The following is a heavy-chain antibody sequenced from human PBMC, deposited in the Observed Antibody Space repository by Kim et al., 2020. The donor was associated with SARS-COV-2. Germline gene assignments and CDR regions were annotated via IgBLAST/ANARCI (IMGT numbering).Heavy chain of an antibody. D-gene: IGHD2-15*01. J-gene: IGHJ4*02. CDR2: T. CDR3: ARESVAATHDY. Sequence: TNYNPSLKSRVTISVDQSKHQFSRKLSSVTAADTAVYYCARESVAATHDYWGQGTLVTVSS. V-gene: IGHV4-4*02.